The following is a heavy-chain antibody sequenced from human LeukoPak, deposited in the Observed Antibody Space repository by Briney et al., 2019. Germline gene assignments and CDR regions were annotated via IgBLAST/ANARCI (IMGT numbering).Heavy chain of an antibody. Sequence: GGSMRLSCAASGFTFSSYSMNWVRHAPRKGMGWVSSISIMISYIYYADSVKGRFTISRDNAKNSLYLKMNSLRAADTAVYDCARVTRALAFRFVDHFDYWGQGTLVTVSS. CDR3: ARVTRALAFRFVDHFDY. J-gene: IGHJ4*02. D-gene: IGHD3-3*02. CDR2: ISIMISYI. V-gene: IGHV3-21*01. CDR1: GFTFSSYS.